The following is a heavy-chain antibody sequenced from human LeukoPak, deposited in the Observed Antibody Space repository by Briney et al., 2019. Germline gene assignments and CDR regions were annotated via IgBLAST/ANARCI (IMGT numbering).Heavy chain of an antibody. CDR2: ISWNSGSI. V-gene: IGHV3-9*03. J-gene: IGHJ3*02. CDR3: AARRSSGEGNGAFDI. D-gene: IGHD6-6*01. Sequence: GRSLRLSCAASGFTFDDYAMHWVRQAPGKGLEWVSGISWNSGSIGYADSVQGRFTISRDNAKNSLYLQMNSLRAEDMALYYCAARRSSGEGNGAFDIWGQGTMVTVSS. CDR1: GFTFDDYA.